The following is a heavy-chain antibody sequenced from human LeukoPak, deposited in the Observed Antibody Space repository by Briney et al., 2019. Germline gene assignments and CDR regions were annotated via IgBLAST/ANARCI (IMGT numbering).Heavy chain of an antibody. CDR1: GYTFTSYY. J-gene: IGHJ4*02. CDR3: ARVHKRGYSYGLDFDY. CDR2: INPSGGST. Sequence: ASVKVSCKASGYTFTSYYMHWVRQAPGQGLEWMGIINPSGGSTSYAQKFQGRVTMTRDTSTSTVYMELSSLRSEDTAVYYCARVHKRGYSYGLDFDYWGQGTVVTVSS. D-gene: IGHD5-18*01. V-gene: IGHV1-46*01.